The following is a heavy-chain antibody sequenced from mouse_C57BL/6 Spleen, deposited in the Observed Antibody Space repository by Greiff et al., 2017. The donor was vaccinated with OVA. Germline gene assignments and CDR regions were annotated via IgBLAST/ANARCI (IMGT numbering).Heavy chain of an antibody. J-gene: IGHJ4*01. CDR2: IGPGRGST. V-gene: IGHV1-77*01. CDR1: GYTFTDYY. CDR3: ARSDGISYAMDY. Sequence: VQLQQSGAELVNPGASVQISCKASGYTFTDYYINWVKQRPGQGLEWIGKIGPGRGSTYYNEKFKGTATLTAYKSSSTAYMQLICLTSYVSAFYFCARSDGISYAMDYWGKGTSVTFSS. D-gene: IGHD1-1*01.